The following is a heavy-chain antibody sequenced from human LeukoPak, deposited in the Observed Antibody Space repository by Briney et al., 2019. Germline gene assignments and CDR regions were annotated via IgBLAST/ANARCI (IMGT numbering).Heavy chain of an antibody. CDR1: GFTFSNAW. Sequence: GGSLRLSCAASGFTFSNAWMSWVRQAPGKGLEWVGRIKSKTDGGTTDYAAPVKGRFTISRDDSKNTLYLQMNSLKTEDTAVYYCTTDRLYDSSGNYPYYFDYWGQGTLVTVSS. J-gene: IGHJ4*02. V-gene: IGHV3-15*01. D-gene: IGHD3-22*01. CDR3: TTDRLYDSSGNYPYYFDY. CDR2: IKSKTDGGTT.